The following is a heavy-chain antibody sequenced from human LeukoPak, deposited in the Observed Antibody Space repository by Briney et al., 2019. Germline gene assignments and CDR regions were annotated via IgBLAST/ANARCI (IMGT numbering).Heavy chain of an antibody. V-gene: IGHV3-30*03. CDR1: GFIFSTYG. CDR3: ARDFLYYGSGSCFDS. CDR2: ISFDGSNK. J-gene: IGHJ4*02. Sequence: PGRSLRLSCEASGFIFSTYGMHWVRQAPGKGLEWVTLISFDGSNKYYADSVKGRFTVSRDNSKNTLYLQMNGLRAGDTAVYYCARDFLYYGSGSCFDSWGQGALVTVSS. D-gene: IGHD3-10*01.